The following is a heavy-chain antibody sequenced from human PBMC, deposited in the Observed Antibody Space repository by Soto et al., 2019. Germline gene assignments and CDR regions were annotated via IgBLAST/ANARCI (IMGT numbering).Heavy chain of an antibody. CDR2: IYPDDSDT. J-gene: IGHJ6*02. V-gene: IGHV5-51*01. Sequence: PGESLKISCKGSGYIFATYWIGWVRQTAVKGLEWMGIIYPDDSDTKYSPSFPGQVTISADTSISTSYVQWSSMKASGTALYYCARLGEAIPSAALRYYAMAFWGQGTTVTVS. CDR3: ARLGEAIPSAALRYYAMAF. CDR1: GYIFATYW. D-gene: IGHD2-2*01.